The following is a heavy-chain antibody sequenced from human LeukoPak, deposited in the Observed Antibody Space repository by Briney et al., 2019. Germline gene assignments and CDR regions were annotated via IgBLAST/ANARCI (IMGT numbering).Heavy chain of an antibody. CDR3: AGALCSGGSCYYYFDY. Sequence: ASVKVSCKASGYTFTSYDINWVRQATGQGLEWMGCMNPNSGNTGYAQKFQGRVTMTRNTSISTAYMELSSLRSEDTAVYYCAGALCSGGSCYYYFDYWGQGTLVTVSS. V-gene: IGHV1-8*01. J-gene: IGHJ4*02. CDR2: MNPNSGNT. CDR1: GYTFTSYD. D-gene: IGHD2-15*01.